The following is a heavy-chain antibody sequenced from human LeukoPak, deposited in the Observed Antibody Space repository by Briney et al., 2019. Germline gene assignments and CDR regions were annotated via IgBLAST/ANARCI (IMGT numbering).Heavy chain of an antibody. J-gene: IGHJ5*02. CDR3: ARGLRGGGDP. CDR2: ISTSGSII. V-gene: IGHV3-11*04. Sequence: GGSLRLSCAASGFTFSDHYMSWIRQAPGKGPEWVSYISTSGSIINYADSVKGRFTISRDNAKNSLFLQMNSLRAEDTAVYYCARGLRGGGDPWGQGTLVTVSS. D-gene: IGHD3-10*01. CDR1: GFTFSDHY.